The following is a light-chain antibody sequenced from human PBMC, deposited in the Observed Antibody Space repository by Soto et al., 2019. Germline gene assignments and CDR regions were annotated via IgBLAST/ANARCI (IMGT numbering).Light chain of an antibody. V-gene: IGKV3-20*01. Sequence: EIVLTQSPGTLSLSPGERATLSCRASQSVSSSYLAWYQQKPGQAPRVLIHGASSRATGIPDRFSGSGSGTDFTLTISRLEPEDFAVYFCQKYGNPPPNAFGQGNKVEIK. J-gene: IGKJ2*01. CDR1: QSVSSSY. CDR2: GAS. CDR3: QKYGNPPPNA.